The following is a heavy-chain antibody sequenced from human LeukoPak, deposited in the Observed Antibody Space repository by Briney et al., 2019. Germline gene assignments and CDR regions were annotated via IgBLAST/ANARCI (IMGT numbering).Heavy chain of an antibody. CDR3: AKDRISKTYYYYGMDL. Sequence: GGSLRLSCAAPGFTFSRYDMSWVRQAPGKGLEWVSGISGSGGSAYYADSVKGRFTISRDNSKDTLYLQMNSLRAEDTAVYYCAKDRISKTYYYYGMDLWGQGTTVTVSS. D-gene: IGHD1-14*01. CDR2: ISGSGGSA. V-gene: IGHV3-23*01. CDR1: GFTFSRYD. J-gene: IGHJ6*02.